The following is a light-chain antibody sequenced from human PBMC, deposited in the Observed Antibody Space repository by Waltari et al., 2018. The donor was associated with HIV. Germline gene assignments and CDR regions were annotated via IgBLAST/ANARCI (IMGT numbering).Light chain of an antibody. CDR1: SSDVGGYNY. J-gene: IGLJ3*02. Sequence: QSALTQPASVSGSPAQSITISCTGTSSDVGGYNYVPWYQQHPGKAPKLMIYEVSNRPSVVYNRFSCSKSGNTASLTISGRQAEDEADYYCSSYTSSSTRVFGGGTNLTVL. CDR3: SSYTSSSTRV. V-gene: IGLV2-14*01. CDR2: EVS.